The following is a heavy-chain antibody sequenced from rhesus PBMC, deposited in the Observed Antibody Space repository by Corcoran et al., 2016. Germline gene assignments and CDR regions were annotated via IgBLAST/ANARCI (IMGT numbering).Heavy chain of an antibody. D-gene: IGHD6-13*01. CDR3: AREESSWSLDY. V-gene: IGHV4S12*01. CDR1: GGTTSSGYYY. Sequence: QVQLQESGPGVVKPSETLSLTCAVSGGTTSSGYYYWRGISQPPGKGLEWIGGIYSNSESTNYTPSLKSRVTISKDTSKNQFSLKLSSVTATDTAVYYCAREESSWSLDYWGQGVLVTVSS. CDR2: IYSNSEST. J-gene: IGHJ4*01.